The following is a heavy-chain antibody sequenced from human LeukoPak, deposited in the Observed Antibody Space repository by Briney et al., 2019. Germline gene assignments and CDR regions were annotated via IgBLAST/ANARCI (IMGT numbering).Heavy chain of an antibody. J-gene: IGHJ4*02. CDR2: IYYSGST. Sequence: SETLSLTCTVSGGSISSYYWSWIRQPPGKGLEWIGYIYYSGSTNYNPSLKSRVTISVDTSKNQFSLKLSSVTAADTAVYYCAREGYDFWSGYYVFDYWGQGTLVTVSS. CDR3: AREGYDFWSGYYVFDY. CDR1: GGSISSYY. D-gene: IGHD3-3*01. V-gene: IGHV4-59*01.